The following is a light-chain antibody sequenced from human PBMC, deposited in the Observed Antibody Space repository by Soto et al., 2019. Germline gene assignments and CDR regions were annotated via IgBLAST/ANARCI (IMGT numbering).Light chain of an antibody. CDR3: QQCGPSLKYT. V-gene: IGKV3-20*01. CDR2: GSS. Sequence: EIVLTQSPGTLSLSPGERATLSCRASQSVSSNYLAWYQQKAGQAPRLLIYGSSSRATGIPDRFSGSGSGTDFTLAISRLEPEDFAVYFCQQCGPSLKYTFGQGTTLEIK. J-gene: IGKJ2*01. CDR1: QSVSSNY.